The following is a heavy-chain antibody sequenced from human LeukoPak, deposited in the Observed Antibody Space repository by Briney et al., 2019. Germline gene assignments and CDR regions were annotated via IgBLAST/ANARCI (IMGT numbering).Heavy chain of an antibody. V-gene: IGHV3-53*01. Sequence: GGSLRLSCAASGFTVSTNYMSWVRQAPGKKLEWVSDIYSDGSTFYADSVKGRFTISRDNSKNTLYLQMNGLRAEDTAVYHCARYDFILISYFDLWGRGTLVTVSS. J-gene: IGHJ2*01. CDR1: GFTVSTNY. CDR2: IYSDGST. D-gene: IGHD3-3*01. CDR3: ARYDFILISYFDL.